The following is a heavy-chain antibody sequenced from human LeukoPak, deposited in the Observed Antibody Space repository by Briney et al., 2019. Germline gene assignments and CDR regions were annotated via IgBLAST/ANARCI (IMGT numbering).Heavy chain of an antibody. CDR3: VRDVGQLRSDY. CDR1: DYSISSDYF. J-gene: IGHJ4*02. V-gene: IGHV4-38-2*02. Sequence: PSETLSLTCVVSDYSISSDYFWGWIRPPPGKGLEWIGTISHSGSTFYKPSLKSRLTISLDTSKNQFSLKLSSVTAADTAVYYCVRDVGQLRSDYWGQGTLVTVSS. CDR2: ISHSGST. D-gene: IGHD2-2*01.